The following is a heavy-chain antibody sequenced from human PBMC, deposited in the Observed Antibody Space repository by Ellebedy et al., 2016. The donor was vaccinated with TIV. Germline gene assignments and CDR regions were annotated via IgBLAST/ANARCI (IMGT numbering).Heavy chain of an antibody. V-gene: IGHV3-21*01. CDR1: GFTFSTHA. D-gene: IGHD3-16*01. CDR2: ITTTSSHT. Sequence: GGSLRLXXAASGFTFSTHAMNWIRQAPGKGLEWVSSITTTSSHTYYADSVKGRFTLSRDTSENSLYLQMNSLRPEDTAIYYCARALGSAFGYWGQGTLVTVSS. J-gene: IGHJ4*02. CDR3: ARALGSAFGY.